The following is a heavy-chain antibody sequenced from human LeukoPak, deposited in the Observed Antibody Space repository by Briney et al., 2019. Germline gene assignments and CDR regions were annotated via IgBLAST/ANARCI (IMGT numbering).Heavy chain of an antibody. CDR2: INADGSDT. CDR1: GYTFSSYW. CDR3: ALRGVGPTTPRDY. V-gene: IGHV3-74*01. J-gene: IGHJ4*02. Sequence: GGSLRLSCAASGYTFSSYWMHWVRQAPGKGLMWVSRINADGSDTSYADSVKGRFTISRDNAKNTLYLQMNSLRAEDTAVYYCALRGVGPTTPRDYWGQGTLVTVSS. D-gene: IGHD1-26*01.